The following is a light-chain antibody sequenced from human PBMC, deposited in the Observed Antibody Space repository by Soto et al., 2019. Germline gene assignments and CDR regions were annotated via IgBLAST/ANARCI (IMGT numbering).Light chain of an antibody. J-gene: IGKJ1*01. CDR3: HQFSNYPRT. CDR2: DAS. Sequence: AIPLTQSPSSLSASVGDRVTITCRASQGISSALAWYQQKPGKAPKLLIYDASSLESGVPSRFTGSGSGTDFTLTISSLQPEDFATYYCHQFSNYPRTFGQGTKVEIK. V-gene: IGKV1D-13*01. CDR1: QGISSA.